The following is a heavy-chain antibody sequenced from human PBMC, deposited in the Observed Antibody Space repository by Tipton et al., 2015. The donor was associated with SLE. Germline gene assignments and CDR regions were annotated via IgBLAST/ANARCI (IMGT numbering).Heavy chain of an antibody. D-gene: IGHD3-10*01. J-gene: IGHJ3*02. V-gene: IGHV3-7*01. CDR3: ARDRGGQAFDI. CDR2: IKPDGSER. CDR1: GFIFHDYA. Sequence: SLRLSCEGSGFIFHDYAMHWVRQAPGKGLEWVANIKPDGSERNYVDSVQGRFTISRDNAKNSLYLQMNSLRADDTAVYYCARDRGGQAFDIWGQGTMVTVSS.